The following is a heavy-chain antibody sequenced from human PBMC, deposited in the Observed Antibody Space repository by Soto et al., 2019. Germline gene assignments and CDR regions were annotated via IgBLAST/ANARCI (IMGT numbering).Heavy chain of an antibody. Sequence: GSLRLSCAASGFTVSSNYMSWVRQAPGKGLEWLSVIYSGGSTYYAASVRGRFTISRDNSRNTLYLHMKCLRAEDTAVYYCARGPPATSHGMDVWGEGPTGTVSS. J-gene: IGHJ6*04. CDR2: IYSGGST. CDR3: ARGPPATSHGMDV. V-gene: IGHV3-53*01. CDR1: GFTVSSNY.